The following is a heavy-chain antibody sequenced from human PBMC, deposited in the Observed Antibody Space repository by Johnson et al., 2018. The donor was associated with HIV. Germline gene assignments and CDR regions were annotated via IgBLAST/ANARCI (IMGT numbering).Heavy chain of an antibody. CDR3: ARSQIDAFDI. Sequence: VQLVESGGGLAQPGGSLRLSCAASGITVSSNYMSWVCQAPGKGLEWVSVIFTVGDVYYAASVKGRFTISRDNSKNTRYLQKNSLGAEDRAVYYCARSQIDAFDIWGQGTMVTVSS. CDR2: IFTVGDV. J-gene: IGHJ3*02. CDR1: GITVSSNY. V-gene: IGHV3-66*01.